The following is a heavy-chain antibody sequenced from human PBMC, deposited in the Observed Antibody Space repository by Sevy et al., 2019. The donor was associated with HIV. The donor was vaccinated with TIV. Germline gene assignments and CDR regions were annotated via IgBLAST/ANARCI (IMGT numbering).Heavy chain of an antibody. CDR1: GFTFSSYG. J-gene: IGHJ5*02. CDR2: IWNDGSNQ. CDR3: ARAPGYCTSTNCYDWFDP. V-gene: IGHV3-33*01. Sequence: GGSLRLSCAASGFTFSSYGMHWVRQAPGKGLEWVAVIWNDGSNQYYADSVEGRFPVSRDNSTNTLYLQMNSLRAEDTAVYYSARAPGYCTSTNCYDWFDPWGHGTLVTVSS. D-gene: IGHD2-2*01.